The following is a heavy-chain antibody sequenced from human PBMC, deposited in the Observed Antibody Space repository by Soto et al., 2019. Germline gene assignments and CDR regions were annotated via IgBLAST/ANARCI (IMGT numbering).Heavy chain of an antibody. D-gene: IGHD5-12*01. J-gene: IGHJ4*02. Sequence: QLQLQESGSGLVKPSQTLSLTCAVSGGSISSGGYSWSWIRQPPGKGLEWIGYIYHSGSTYYNPSLDSGVTISVDRSNKLFSLKLSSVTAADTAVYYCAAGGGLPRYYWGQGTLVTVSS. CDR3: AAGGGLPRYY. CDR1: GGSISSGGYS. CDR2: IYHSGST. V-gene: IGHV4-30-2*01.